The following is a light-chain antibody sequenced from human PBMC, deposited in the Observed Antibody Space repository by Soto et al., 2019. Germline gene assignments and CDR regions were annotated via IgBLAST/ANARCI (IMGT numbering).Light chain of an antibody. Sequence: QSVLTQPPSASGTPGQRVTISCSGGNSNLGSNPVNWYLHLPGTAPKLLIYRDNQRPSWVPDRFSGSKSGTSASLAISGLQCEDEADYFCSAWDDSIFGPVFGGGTKLTVL. CDR3: SAWDDSIFGPV. J-gene: IGLJ2*01. V-gene: IGLV1-44*01. CDR1: NSNLGSNP. CDR2: RDN.